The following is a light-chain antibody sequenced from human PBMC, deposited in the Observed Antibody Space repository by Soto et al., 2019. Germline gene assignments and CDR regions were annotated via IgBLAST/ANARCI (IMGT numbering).Light chain of an antibody. Sequence: QSVLTQPPSASGSPGQSFTISCTGTSSDVGGYDFVSWYQQHPGKAPKLIVYEVTKRPSGVPNRFSGSKSGNTASLTVSGLQTEDEADYYCSSYAGSDTLFGGGTKVTVL. V-gene: IGLV2-8*01. CDR1: SSDVGGYDF. CDR2: EVT. CDR3: SSYAGSDTL. J-gene: IGLJ2*01.